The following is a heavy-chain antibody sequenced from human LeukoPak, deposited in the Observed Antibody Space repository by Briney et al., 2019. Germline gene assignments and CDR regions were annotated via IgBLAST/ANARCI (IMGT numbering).Heavy chain of an antibody. J-gene: IGHJ4*02. Sequence: GGSLKISCKGSGYSFTSYWIGWVRQMPGKGLGWMGIIYPGDSDTRYSPSFQGQVTISADKSISTAYLQWISLKASDTAMYYCARLRNYYDSSGYYYFDYWGQGTLVTVSS. CDR1: GYSFTSYW. CDR3: ARLRNYYDSSGYYYFDY. CDR2: IYPGDSDT. D-gene: IGHD3-22*01. V-gene: IGHV5-51*01.